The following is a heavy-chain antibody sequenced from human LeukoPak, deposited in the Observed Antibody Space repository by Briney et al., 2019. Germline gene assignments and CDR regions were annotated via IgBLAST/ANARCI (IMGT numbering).Heavy chain of an antibody. CDR2: ISASSSTI. V-gene: IGHV3-48*02. CDR1: GFIFTSYS. CDR3: ARDALHPRWFFDL. Sequence: GGSLRLSCAASGFIFTSYSMNWVRQAPGEGLEWVSYISASSSTIYYADSVKGRFIISRDNAKNSLYLQMNSLRDEDTAVYYCARDALHPRWFFDLWGRGTLLTVSS. J-gene: IGHJ2*01.